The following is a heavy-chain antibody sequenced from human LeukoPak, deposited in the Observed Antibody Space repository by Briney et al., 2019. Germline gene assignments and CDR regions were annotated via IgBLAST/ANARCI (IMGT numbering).Heavy chain of an antibody. J-gene: IGHJ4*02. CDR2: MNSDGSTI. V-gene: IGHV3-74*01. D-gene: IGHD1-1*01. CDR3: ARAGNYYFEY. Sequence: PGGSLRLSCAASGFTFSSSWMHWVRQAPGKGLVWVARMNSDGSTINYADSVKGRFTISRDNAKNTLYLQMNSLSAEDTAVYYCARAGNYYFEYWGQGTLVTVSS. CDR1: GFTFSSSW.